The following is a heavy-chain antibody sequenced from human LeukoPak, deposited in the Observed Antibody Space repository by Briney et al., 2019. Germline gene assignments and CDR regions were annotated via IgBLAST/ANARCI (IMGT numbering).Heavy chain of an antibody. D-gene: IGHD1-26*01. J-gene: IGHJ1*01. V-gene: IGHV4-30-2*01. CDR2: IYHSGST. CDR1: GGSLSSGGYS. CDR3: ASSSGSYSAEYFQH. Sequence: SETLSLTCAVSGGSLSSGGYSWRWIRQPPGTGLEWIGYIYHSGSTYYNPSLKSRVTISVDRSKNQFSLKLSSVTAADTAVYYCASSSGSYSAEYFQHWGQGTLVTVSS.